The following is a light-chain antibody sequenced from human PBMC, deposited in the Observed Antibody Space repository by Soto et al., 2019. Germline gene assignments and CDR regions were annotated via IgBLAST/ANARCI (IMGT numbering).Light chain of an antibody. V-gene: IGLV2-23*01. J-gene: IGLJ2*01. CDR2: EGS. CDR1: SSDVGNYNL. Sequence: QSVLTQPASVSGSPGQSITISCTGTSSDVGNYNLVSWYQQHPDRAPKLMIYEGSKRPSGVSNRFSGSKSDNTASLTTSGLQAEDEADYYCCSYAGSSTLLFGGGTKLTVL. CDR3: CSYAGSSTLL.